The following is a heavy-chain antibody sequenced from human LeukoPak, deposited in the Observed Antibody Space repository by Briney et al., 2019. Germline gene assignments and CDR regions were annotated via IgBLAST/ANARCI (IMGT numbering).Heavy chain of an antibody. V-gene: IGHV3-48*03. CDR2: ISSSGSTI. J-gene: IGHJ4*02. CDR1: GFTFNNYE. CDR3: AKDGDGIQYFDY. D-gene: IGHD7-27*01. Sequence: GGSLRLSCAASGFTFNNYEMNWVRQPPGKGLEWVSYISSSGSTIYYVDSVKGRFTISRDNSKNTLFLQMNSLSAEDTAVYYCAKDGDGIQYFDYWGQGTLVTVSS.